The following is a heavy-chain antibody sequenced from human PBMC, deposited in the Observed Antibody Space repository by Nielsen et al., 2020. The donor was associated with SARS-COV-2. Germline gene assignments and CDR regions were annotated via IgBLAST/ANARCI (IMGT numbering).Heavy chain of an antibody. Sequence: GESLKISCQGSGYSFTSYWIGWVRQMPGKGLEWMGIIYPGDSDTRYSPSFQGQVTISADKSISPAYLQWSSLKATYTAVYYCARHRGYYYDSSGHGCFDTWGQGTLVTVFS. CDR1: GYSFTSYW. V-gene: IGHV5-51*01. J-gene: IGHJ5*02. CDR3: ARHRGYYYDSSGHGCFDT. CDR2: IYPGDSDT. D-gene: IGHD3-22*01.